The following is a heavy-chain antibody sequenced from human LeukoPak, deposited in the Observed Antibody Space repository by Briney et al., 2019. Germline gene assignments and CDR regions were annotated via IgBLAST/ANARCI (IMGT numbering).Heavy chain of an antibody. V-gene: IGHV1-18*01. CDR1: GGSFSNYE. Sequence: ASVKVSCKASGGSFSNYEINWVRQAPGQGLEWMGWISAYNGNTNYAQKLPGRVNMTTDTSTRKAYMELRSLRSDDTAVYYCARGHKYSSGNYWGQGTLVTVSS. J-gene: IGHJ4*02. CDR2: ISAYNGNT. D-gene: IGHD6-19*01. CDR3: ARGHKYSSGNY.